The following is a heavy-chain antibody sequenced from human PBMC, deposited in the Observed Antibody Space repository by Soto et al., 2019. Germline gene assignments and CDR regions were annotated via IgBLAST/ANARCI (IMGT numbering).Heavy chain of an antibody. Sequence: EVQLVESGGGLVQPGGSLRLSCAASGFILTDHYMDWVRQAPGKGLEWVGRTTNKANSYTTEYVASVKGRFTISRDDSKNSLYLQMNSLKTEDTAVYYCASLAGAKEGFDYWGQGTLVTVSS. D-gene: IGHD1-26*01. CDR3: ASLAGAKEGFDY. CDR1: GFILTDHY. J-gene: IGHJ4*02. V-gene: IGHV3-72*01. CDR2: TTNKANSYTT.